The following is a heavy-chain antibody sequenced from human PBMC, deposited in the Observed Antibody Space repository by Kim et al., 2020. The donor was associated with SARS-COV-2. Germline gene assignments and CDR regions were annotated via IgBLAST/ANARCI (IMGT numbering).Heavy chain of an antibody. CDR3: ARRYYDSSGYYYESDY. D-gene: IGHD3-22*01. J-gene: IGHJ4*02. V-gene: IGHV3-11*06. Sequence: SVKGRFTISRDNAKNSLYLQMNSLRAEDTAVYYCARRYYDSSGYYYESDYWGQGTLVTVSS.